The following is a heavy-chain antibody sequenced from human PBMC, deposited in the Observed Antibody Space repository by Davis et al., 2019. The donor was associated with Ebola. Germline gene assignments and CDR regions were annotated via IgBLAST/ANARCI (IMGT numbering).Heavy chain of an antibody. V-gene: IGHV3-7*01. CDR2: IKQDGSEK. CDR1: GFTFTSYW. J-gene: IGHJ4*02. Sequence: GGSLRLSCAASGFTFTSYWMSWVRQAPGKGLEWVANIKQDGSEKYYVDSVKGRFTISRDNSKNTLYLQMNSLRAEDTAVYYCARAQSITIFGVEIDYWGQGTLVTVSS. CDR3: ARAQSITIFGVEIDY. D-gene: IGHD3-3*01.